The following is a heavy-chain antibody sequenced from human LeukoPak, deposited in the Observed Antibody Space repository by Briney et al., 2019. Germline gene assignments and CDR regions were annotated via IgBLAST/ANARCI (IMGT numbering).Heavy chain of an antibody. D-gene: IGHD3-3*01. CDR3: ARGWYYHFWSGYYSDAFYI. Sequence: SETLSLTCTVSGGSISSYYWSWIRQPAGKGLEWIGRIYTSGSTNYNPSLKSRVTMSVDTSKNQFSLKLSSVTAADTAVYYCARGWYYHFWSGYYSDAFYIWGQGTMVSVSS. CDR2: IYTSGST. V-gene: IGHV4-4*07. CDR1: GGSISSYY. J-gene: IGHJ3*02.